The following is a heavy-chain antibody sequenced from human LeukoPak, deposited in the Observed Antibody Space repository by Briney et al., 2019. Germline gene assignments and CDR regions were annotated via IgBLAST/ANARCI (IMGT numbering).Heavy chain of an antibody. J-gene: IGHJ4*02. CDR2: INYSGST. D-gene: IGHD2-15*01. CDR1: GGSIASAGYY. Sequence: SETLSLTCTVSGGSIASAGYYWSWIRRHPGKGLEWIGYINYSGSTYYNPSLKSRVTISGDTSKNQFSLKLSSVTAADTAVYYCARGNSDGKREDYWGPGTLLTVSS. CDR3: ARGNSDGKREDY. V-gene: IGHV4-31*03.